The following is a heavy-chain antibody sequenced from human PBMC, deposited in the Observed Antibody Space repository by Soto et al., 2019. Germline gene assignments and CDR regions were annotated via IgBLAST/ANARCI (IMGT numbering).Heavy chain of an antibody. V-gene: IGHV1-18*01. J-gene: IGHJ5*02. Sequence: ASVKVSCKASGFTFTSSAVQWVRQARGQGLEWMGWISAYNGNTNYAQKLQGKVTMTTDTTTSTAYKEMRNLKSDDTAVYYCARGAWSGLANWFDPWGQGTLVTVSS. CDR3: ARGAWSGLANWFDP. CDR1: GFTFTSSA. CDR2: ISAYNGNT. D-gene: IGHD3-3*01.